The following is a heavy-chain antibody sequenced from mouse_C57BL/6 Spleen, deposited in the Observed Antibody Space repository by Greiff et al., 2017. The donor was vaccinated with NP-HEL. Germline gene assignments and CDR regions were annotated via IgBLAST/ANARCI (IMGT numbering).Heavy chain of an antibody. J-gene: IGHJ4*01. Sequence: VHVKQSGAELVRPGASVKLSCTASGFNIKDDYMHWVKQRPEQGLEWIGWIDPENGDTEYASKFQGKATITADTSSNTAYLQLSSLTSEDTAVYYWTSNGDYAMDYWGQGTSVTVSS. CDR1: GFNIKDDY. V-gene: IGHV14-4*01. D-gene: IGHD4-1*01. CDR3: TSNGDYAMDY. CDR2: IDPENGDT.